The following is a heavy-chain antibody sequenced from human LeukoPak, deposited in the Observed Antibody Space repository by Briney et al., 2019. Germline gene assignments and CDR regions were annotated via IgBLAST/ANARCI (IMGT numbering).Heavy chain of an antibody. D-gene: IGHD3-10*01. V-gene: IGHV4-34*01. Sequence: KPSETLSLTCAVYGGSFSGYYWSWIRQPPGKGLEWIGEINHSGSTNYNPSLKSRVTISVDTSKNQFSLKLSSVTAADTAVYYCASRTYYYGSGRPNDYYYYYMDVWGKGTTVTISS. CDR2: INHSGST. CDR3: ASRTYYYGSGRPNDYYYYYMDV. CDR1: GGSFSGYY. J-gene: IGHJ6*03.